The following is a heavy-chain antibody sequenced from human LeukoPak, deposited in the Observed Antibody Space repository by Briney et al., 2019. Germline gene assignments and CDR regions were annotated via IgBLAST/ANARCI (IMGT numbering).Heavy chain of an antibody. CDR1: GGSISSYY. CDR3: ARDSGTTGEVKFDP. D-gene: IGHD3-10*01. Sequence: SVTLSLTCTVSGGSISSYYWSWIRQPAGKGLEWIGRIYTSGSITYNPSLKSRVSMSVDTSKNQFSLKLSSVTAADTAVYYCARDSGTTGEVKFDPWGQGTLVTVSS. J-gene: IGHJ5*02. CDR2: IYTSGSI. V-gene: IGHV4-4*07.